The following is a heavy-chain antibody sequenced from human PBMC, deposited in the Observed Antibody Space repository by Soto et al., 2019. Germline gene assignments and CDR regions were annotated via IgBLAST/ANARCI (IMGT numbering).Heavy chain of an antibody. V-gene: IGHV4-59*01. CDR3: ARGGGVVAATPAIDY. Sequence: QVQLQESGPGLVKPSETLSLTCTVSGGSISSYYWSWIRQPPGKGLEWIGYIYYSGSTNYNPSLKSRVTLSVHTPENQFSLKLSSVAAADTAVYYCARGGGVVAATPAIDYWGQGTLVTVSS. J-gene: IGHJ4*02. CDR2: IYYSGST. D-gene: IGHD2-15*01. CDR1: GGSISSYY.